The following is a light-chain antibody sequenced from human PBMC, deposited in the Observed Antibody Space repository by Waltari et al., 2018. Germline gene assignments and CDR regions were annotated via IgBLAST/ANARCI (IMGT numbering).Light chain of an antibody. CDR3: QQYDSFPYT. Sequence: IKMTQSPSSLSASIGDRVTITCQASQDVSNYVNWFQQKPGKAPKLLIFDTSNLDVGVPSRFSGDRSGTDFTLTISSVQPEDFATYYCQQYDSFPYTFGLGTKLDIK. V-gene: IGKV1-33*01. J-gene: IGKJ2*01. CDR2: DTS. CDR1: QDVSNY.